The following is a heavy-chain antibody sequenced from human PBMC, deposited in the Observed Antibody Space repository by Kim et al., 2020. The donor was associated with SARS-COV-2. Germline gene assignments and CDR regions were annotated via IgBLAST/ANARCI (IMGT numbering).Heavy chain of an antibody. V-gene: IGHV1-3*01. J-gene: IGHJ6*02. CDR1: GYTFTSYA. Sequence: ASVKVSCKASGYTFTSYAMHWVRQAPGQRLEWMGWINAGNGNTKYSQKFQGRVTITRDTSASTAYMELSSLRSEDTAVYYCAKSHGSGSYYNGWWYYYYGMDVWGQGTTVTVSS. D-gene: IGHD3-10*01. CDR2: INAGNGNT. CDR3: AKSHGSGSYYNGWWYYYYGMDV.